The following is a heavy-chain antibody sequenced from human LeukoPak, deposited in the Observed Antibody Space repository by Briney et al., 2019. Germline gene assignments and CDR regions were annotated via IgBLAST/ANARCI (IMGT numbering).Heavy chain of an antibody. CDR3: ARDCSSTSCYYYYGMDV. J-gene: IGHJ6*02. Sequence: GGSLRLSCAASGFTFSSYWMSWVRQAPGKGLEWVANIKQDGSEKYYVDSVKGRFTISRDNAKNSLYLQMSSLRAEDTAVYYCARDCSSTSCYYYYGMDVWGQGTTVTVSS. V-gene: IGHV3-7*01. CDR2: IKQDGSEK. CDR1: GFTFSSYW. D-gene: IGHD2-2*01.